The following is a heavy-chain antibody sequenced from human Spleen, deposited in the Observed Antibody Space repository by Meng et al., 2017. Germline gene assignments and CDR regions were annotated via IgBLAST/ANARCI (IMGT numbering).Heavy chain of an antibody. CDR2: INEISSHI. Sequence: GESLKISCTASGFTFSSYAMNWVRQAPGKGLEWVSSINEISSHIYYADSVKGRFTISRDSAKSSLYLQMNSLRVEDTAVYFCARADWSSATCYLRSSWFDPWGQGTLVTVSS. CDR3: ARADWSSATCYLRSSWFDP. CDR1: GFTFSSYA. D-gene: IGHD5/OR15-5a*01. V-gene: IGHV3-21*01. J-gene: IGHJ5*02.